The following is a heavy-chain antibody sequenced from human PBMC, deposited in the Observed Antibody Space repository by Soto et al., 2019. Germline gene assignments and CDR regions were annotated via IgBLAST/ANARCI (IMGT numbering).Heavy chain of an antibody. Sequence: PSETLSLTCAVYGGSFSGYYWSWIRQPPGKGLEWIGEINHSGSTNYNPSLKSRVTISVDTSKNQFSLKLSSVTAADTAVYYCARVYYYDSSAYENYFDYWGQGTLVTVSS. CDR2: INHSGST. D-gene: IGHD3-22*01. J-gene: IGHJ4*02. CDR3: ARVYYYDSSAYENYFDY. V-gene: IGHV4-34*01. CDR1: GGSFSGYY.